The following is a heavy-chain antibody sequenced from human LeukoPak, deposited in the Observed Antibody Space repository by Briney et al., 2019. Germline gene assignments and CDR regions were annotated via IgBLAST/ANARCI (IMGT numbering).Heavy chain of an antibody. Sequence: GGSLRLSCAASGFTFSSYAMHWVRQAPGKGLEWVAVISYDGSNKYYADSVKGRFTISRDNSKNTLYLQMNSLRAEDTAVYYCAKESYSGSYLFYYYGMDVWGQGTTVTVSS. CDR3: AKESYSGSYLFYYYGMDV. CDR2: ISYDGSNK. J-gene: IGHJ6*02. D-gene: IGHD1-26*01. V-gene: IGHV3-30*04. CDR1: GFTFSSYA.